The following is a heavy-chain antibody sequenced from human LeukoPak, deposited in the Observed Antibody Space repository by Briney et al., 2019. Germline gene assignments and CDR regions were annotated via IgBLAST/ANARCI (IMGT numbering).Heavy chain of an antibody. CDR2: IIPIFGTA. J-gene: IGHJ4*02. D-gene: IGHD2-15*01. Sequence: SVKVSCKASGGTFSSYAISWVRQAPGQGLEWIGRIIPIFGTANYAQKFQGRVTITADKSTSTAYMELSSLRSEDTAVYYCARAAGNCRGGSCYHFDYWGQGTLVTVSS. CDR3: ARAAGNCRGGSCYHFDY. CDR1: GGTFSSYA. V-gene: IGHV1-69*06.